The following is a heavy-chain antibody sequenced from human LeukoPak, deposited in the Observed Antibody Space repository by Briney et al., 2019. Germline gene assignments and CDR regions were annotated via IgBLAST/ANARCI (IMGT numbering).Heavy chain of an antibody. CDR1: GFTFSSYG. CDR2: ISYDGSNK. V-gene: IGHV3-30*18. CDR3: AKDVETGYYIRIDY. Sequence: PGGSLRLSCAASGFTFSSYGMHWVRQAPGKGLEWVAVISYDGSNKYYADSVKGRFTISRDNSKNTLYLQMNSLRAEDTAVYYCAKDVETGYYIRIDYWGQGTLVTVSS. J-gene: IGHJ4*02. D-gene: IGHD3-9*01.